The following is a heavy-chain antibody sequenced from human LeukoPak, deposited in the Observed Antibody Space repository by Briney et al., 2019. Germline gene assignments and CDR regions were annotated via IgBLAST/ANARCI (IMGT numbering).Heavy chain of an antibody. D-gene: IGHD3-16*02. Sequence: KPSETLSLTXTVSGGSISSYYWSWIRQPPGKGLEWIGYIYYSGSTNYNPSLKSRVTISVDTSKNQFSLKLSSVTAADTAVYYCAREVRDYVWGSYRPVPKYYFDYWGQGTLVTVSS. CDR1: GGSISSYY. J-gene: IGHJ4*02. CDR3: AREVRDYVWGSYRPVPKYYFDY. V-gene: IGHV4-59*01. CDR2: IYYSGST.